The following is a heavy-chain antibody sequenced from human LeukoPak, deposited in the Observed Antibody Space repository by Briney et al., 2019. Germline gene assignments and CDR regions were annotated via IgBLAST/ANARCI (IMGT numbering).Heavy chain of an antibody. CDR1: GGTFSSYA. D-gene: IGHD3-22*01. V-gene: IGHV1-2*02. J-gene: IGHJ4*02. Sequence: ASVKVSCKASGGTFSSYAISWVRQAPGQGLEWMGWINPKTNGTNFALKFLGRVTMTRDTSISTAYMELTRLRSDDTAVYYCARGTYYYDSSGRRHYFDYWGQGTLVTVSS. CDR3: ARGTYYYDSSGRRHYFDY. CDR2: INPKTNGT.